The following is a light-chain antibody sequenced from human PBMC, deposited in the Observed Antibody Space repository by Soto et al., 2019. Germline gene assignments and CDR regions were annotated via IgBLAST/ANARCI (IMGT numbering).Light chain of an antibody. J-gene: IGKJ1*01. CDR1: QSVSSSD. Sequence: EVVLTQSPGTLSLSPVERATLSCMASQSVSSSDLAWYQQKPGQAPRLLISGASNRATGTPDRFSGSGSGTDFTLTITSLEPEDFAVFYCHQYGISPPTFGQGTKVDIK. CDR2: GAS. CDR3: HQYGISPPT. V-gene: IGKV3-20*01.